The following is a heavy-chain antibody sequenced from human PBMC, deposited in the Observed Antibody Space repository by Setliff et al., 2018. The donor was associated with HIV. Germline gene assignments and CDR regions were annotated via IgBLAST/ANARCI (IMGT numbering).Heavy chain of an antibody. D-gene: IGHD3-16*01. Sequence: SVKVSCKASGGTLSSYGVNWVRQSPGQGLEWVGGIIPFLGITTFAQNFQDRVTITADKSSTTVYMELSSLRSEDTAFYYCARSSEASVTLGGWFDPWGQGTLVTVSS. J-gene: IGHJ5*02. CDR2: IIPFLGIT. CDR1: GGTLSSYG. V-gene: IGHV1-69*10. CDR3: ARSSEASVTLGGWFDP.